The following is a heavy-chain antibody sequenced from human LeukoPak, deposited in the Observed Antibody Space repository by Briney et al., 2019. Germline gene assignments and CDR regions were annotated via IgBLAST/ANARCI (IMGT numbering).Heavy chain of an antibody. CDR3: ARDNIAATRPGGFDY. CDR2: IIPIFGTA. J-gene: IGHJ4*02. Sequence: GASVKVSCKASGGTFSSYAISWVRQAPGQGLEWMGGIIPIFGTANYAQKLQGRVTITTDESTSTAYMELSSLRSEDTAVYYCARDNIAATRPGGFDYWGQGTLVTVSS. D-gene: IGHD6-13*01. CDR1: GGTFSSYA. V-gene: IGHV1-69*05.